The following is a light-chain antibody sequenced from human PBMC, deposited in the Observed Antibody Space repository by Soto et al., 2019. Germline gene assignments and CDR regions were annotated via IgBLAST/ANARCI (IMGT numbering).Light chain of an antibody. CDR1: QSLLHSEGKTY. J-gene: IGKJ3*01. CDR2: EVS. CDR3: LQTIELPLT. Sequence: TVMTQTPLSLSVTPGQPASISCKSSQSLLHSEGKTYLYWYLQKPGQSPRLLMYEVSNRFSGVPDRFSGSGSGTDFTLKISRVEADDVGVYYCLQTIELPLTFGPGTKVDIK. V-gene: IGKV2D-29*02.